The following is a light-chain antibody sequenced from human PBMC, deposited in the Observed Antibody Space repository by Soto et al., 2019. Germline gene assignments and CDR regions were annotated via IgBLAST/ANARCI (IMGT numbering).Light chain of an antibody. CDR1: QSISSS. V-gene: IGKV3-11*01. J-gene: IGKJ1*01. CDR2: AAS. Sequence: EIVMTQSPATLSVSPGERATLSCRASQSISSSLAWYQQKPGQAPRLLTHAASTGATGIPARFRGSGSGTDFTLTISDLEPADFGLYYCQQRLNWPPGFGQGTKVDIK. CDR3: QQRLNWPPG.